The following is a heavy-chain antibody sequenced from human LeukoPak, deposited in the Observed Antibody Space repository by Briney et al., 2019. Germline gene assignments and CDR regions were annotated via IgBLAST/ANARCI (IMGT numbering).Heavy chain of an antibody. D-gene: IGHD5-18*01. J-gene: IGHJ4*02. CDR2: IKQDGSEK. CDR3: AREDEGTAMDPSDY. Sequence: PGGSLRLSCAASGFTFSSYGMHWVRQAPGKGLEGVANIKQDGSEKYYVDSLKGRFTISRDNAKNSLYLQMNSLRAEDTAVYYCAREDEGTAMDPSDYWGQGTLVTVSS. CDR1: GFTFSSYG. V-gene: IGHV3-7*01.